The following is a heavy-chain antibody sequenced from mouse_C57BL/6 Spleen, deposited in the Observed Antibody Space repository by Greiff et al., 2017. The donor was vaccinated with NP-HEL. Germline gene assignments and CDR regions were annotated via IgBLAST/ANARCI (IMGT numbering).Heavy chain of an antibody. V-gene: IGHV1-52*01. CDR1: GYTFTSYW. CDR2: IDPSDSET. J-gene: IGHJ4*01. CDR3: ARRGSNYYYYAMDY. Sequence: QVQLQQPGAELVRPGSSVKLSCKASGYTFTSYWMHWVKQRPIQGLEWIGNIDPSDSETHYNQKFKDKATLTVDKSSSTAYMQLSSLTSEDSAVYYCARRGSNYYYYAMDYWGQGTSVTVSS. D-gene: IGHD2-5*01.